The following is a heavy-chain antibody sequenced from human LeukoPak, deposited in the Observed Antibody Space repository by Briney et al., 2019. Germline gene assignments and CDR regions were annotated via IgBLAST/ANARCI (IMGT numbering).Heavy chain of an antibody. D-gene: IGHD6-13*01. Sequence: GGSLRLSCAASGFTFTTYSMNWVRQAPGKGLEWVSYISSSSGTVYYADSVKGRFTISRDNAKNSLFLQMSSLRAEDTAVYYCARGAYGSWFFDYWGQGTLVTVSS. V-gene: IGHV3-48*01. CDR2: ISSSSGTV. CDR1: GFTFTTYS. CDR3: ARGAYGSWFFDY. J-gene: IGHJ4*02.